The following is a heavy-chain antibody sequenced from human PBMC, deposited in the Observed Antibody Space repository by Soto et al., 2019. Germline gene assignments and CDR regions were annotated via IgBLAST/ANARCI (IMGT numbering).Heavy chain of an antibody. CDR3: ARVALMDIGGAFDI. CDR1: GASVSSGDYF. Sequence: QVQLQESGPGLVKPSQTLSLTCTVSGASVSSGDYFWGWIRQPPGKGLEWIGYDHYPGRTYYDPSLKSRVGVSVDTCEEQFALEGNSVTAADTGVYYCARVALMDIGGAFDIWGQGRVVIVSS. CDR2: DHYPGRT. V-gene: IGHV4-30-4*01. J-gene: IGHJ3*02. D-gene: IGHD2-2*03.